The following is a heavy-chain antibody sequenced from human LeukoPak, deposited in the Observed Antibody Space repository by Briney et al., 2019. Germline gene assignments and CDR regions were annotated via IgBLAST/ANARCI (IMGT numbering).Heavy chain of an antibody. Sequence: SETLSLTCAVYGGSFSGYYWSWIRQPPGKGLEWIGEINHSGSTNYNPSLKSRVTMSVDTSKNQFSLKLSSVAAADTAVYYCAREVIGTVTQQYYFDYWGQGTLVTVSS. V-gene: IGHV4-34*01. CDR1: GGSFSGYY. CDR2: INHSGST. J-gene: IGHJ4*02. CDR3: AREVIGTVTQQYYFDY. D-gene: IGHD4-17*01.